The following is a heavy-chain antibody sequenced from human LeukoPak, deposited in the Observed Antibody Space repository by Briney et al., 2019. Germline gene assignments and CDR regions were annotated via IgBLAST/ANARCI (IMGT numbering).Heavy chain of an antibody. Sequence: GTSLRLSCAASGFTFSGHSMHWVRQAPGKGLEWVALIWNDGSNKEYGDSVKGRFTISRDNSKNTLFLQMSSLRAEDTAMYYCGRDFSRYSGSYVDYWGQGTLITVSS. CDR3: GRDFSRYSGSYVDY. CDR1: GFTFSGHS. V-gene: IGHV3-33*01. D-gene: IGHD1-26*01. CDR2: IWNDGSNK. J-gene: IGHJ4*02.